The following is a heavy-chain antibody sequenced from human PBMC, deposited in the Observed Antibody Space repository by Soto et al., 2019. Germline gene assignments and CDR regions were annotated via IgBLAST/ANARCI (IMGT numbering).Heavy chain of an antibody. Sequence: EVQLSESGGGLVQPGGSLRLSCAASGFTFSNYAMTCVRQAPGKGLKWVSGLNGSGGSTSSADSVKGRFAISRDNSKNTLYLQMNNLRDQDTAVYYCARGSSAGKGSPPDFWGQGTLVTVSS. J-gene: IGHJ4*02. CDR1: GFTFSNYA. D-gene: IGHD3-10*01. CDR2: LNGSGGST. V-gene: IGHV3-23*01. CDR3: ARGSSAGKGSPPDF.